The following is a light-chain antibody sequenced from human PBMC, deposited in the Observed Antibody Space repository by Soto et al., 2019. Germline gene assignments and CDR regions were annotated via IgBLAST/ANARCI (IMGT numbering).Light chain of an antibody. Sequence: ETVLTQSPATLSLSPGERATLSCRASQSVSSSSLAWYQQKPGQAPRLLIYGASSRATGIPDRFSGSGSGTDFTLTISRLEPEDFAVYSCQQYSSSPRTFGQGTKVDIK. CDR3: QQYSSSPRT. V-gene: IGKV3-20*01. CDR1: QSVSSSS. J-gene: IGKJ1*01. CDR2: GAS.